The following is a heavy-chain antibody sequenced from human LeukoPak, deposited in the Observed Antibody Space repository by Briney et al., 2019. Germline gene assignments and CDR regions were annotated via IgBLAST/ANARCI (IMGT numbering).Heavy chain of an antibody. J-gene: IGHJ4*02. CDR3: AKAHRKYYYDSSGYRNFDY. Sequence: GGSLRLSCAASGFTFNKYTMNWVRQAPGKGLEWVSAISGSGGSTYYADSVKGRFTISRDNSKNTLYLQMNSMRAEDTAVYYCAKAHRKYYYDSSGYRNFDYWGQGTLVIVSS. CDR1: GFTFNKYT. V-gene: IGHV3-23*01. CDR2: ISGSGGST. D-gene: IGHD3-22*01.